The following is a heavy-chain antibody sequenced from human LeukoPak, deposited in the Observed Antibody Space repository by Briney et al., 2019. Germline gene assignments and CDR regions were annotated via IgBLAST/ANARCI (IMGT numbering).Heavy chain of an antibody. CDR3: ARSWVTGYGTVLDY. J-gene: IGHJ4*02. V-gene: IGHV5-51*01. D-gene: IGHD2-21*02. CDR2: IYPVDSET. Sequence: GESLKISCKGSGYSFTSYWIGWVGQMPGKGLEWMGIIYPVDSETRYSLPFQGQVTNSADKSISTTYLQWSSLKASDTATYYCARSWVTGYGTVLDYWGQGTLVTVSS. CDR1: GYSFTSYW.